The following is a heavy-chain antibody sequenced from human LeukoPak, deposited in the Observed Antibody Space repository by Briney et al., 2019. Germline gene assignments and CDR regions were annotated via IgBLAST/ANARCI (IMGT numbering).Heavy chain of an antibody. CDR2: IYYSGST. D-gene: IGHD6-13*01. V-gene: IGHV4-39*07. CDR3: ARTAQHLVRMAFDY. J-gene: IGHJ4*02. Sequence: KPSETLSLTCTVSGGSISSSSYYWGSIRQPPGKGLEWIGSIYYSGSTYYNPSLKSRVTISVDTSKNQFSLELSSVTAADTAVYYCARTAQHLVRMAFDYWGQGTLVTVSS. CDR1: GGSISSSSYY.